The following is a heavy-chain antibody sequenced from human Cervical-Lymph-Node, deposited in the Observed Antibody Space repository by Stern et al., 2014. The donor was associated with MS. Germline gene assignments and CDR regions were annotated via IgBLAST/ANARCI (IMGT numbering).Heavy chain of an antibody. V-gene: IGHV4-59*01. D-gene: IGHD4-17*01. J-gene: IGHJ5*02. CDR3: ARQMDDYGESDWDFFDP. CDR2: IFHNGNT. Sequence: MQLVESGPGLVKPSETLSLTCTVSGGSITSDYWSWIRQPPGKGLEWIGYIFHNGNTNYNPSLKSRVTISVDTSKSHFSLKLTSVTAADTAIYYCARQMDDYGESDWDFFDPWGQGTLVSVSS. CDR1: GGSITSDY.